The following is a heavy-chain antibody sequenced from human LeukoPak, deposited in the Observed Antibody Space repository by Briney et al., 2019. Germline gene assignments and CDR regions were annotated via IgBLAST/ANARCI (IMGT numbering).Heavy chain of an antibody. CDR1: GFTFSSYS. J-gene: IGHJ4*02. CDR3: ARGGIAVAGTLGY. CDR2: ISSSSSYI. D-gene: IGHD6-19*01. V-gene: IGHV3-21*01. Sequence: GGSLRLSCAASGFTFSSYSMNWVRQAPGKGLEWVSSISSSSSYIYYADSVKGRFTISRDNAKNSLYLQMNSLRAEDTAVYYCARGGIAVAGTLGYWGQGTLVTVFS.